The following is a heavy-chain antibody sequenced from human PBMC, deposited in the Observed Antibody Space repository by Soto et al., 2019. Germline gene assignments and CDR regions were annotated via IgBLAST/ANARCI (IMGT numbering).Heavy chain of an antibody. CDR2: INHSGST. D-gene: IGHD3-10*01. Sequence: SETLSLTCAVYGGSFSGYYWSWIRQPPGKGLEWIGEINHSGSTNYNPSLKSRVTISVDTSKNQFSLKLSSVTAADTAVYYCGGGSGRGYLDYSGQGTLVTVSS. CDR3: GGGSGRGYLDY. J-gene: IGHJ4*02. CDR1: GGSFSGYY. V-gene: IGHV4-34*01.